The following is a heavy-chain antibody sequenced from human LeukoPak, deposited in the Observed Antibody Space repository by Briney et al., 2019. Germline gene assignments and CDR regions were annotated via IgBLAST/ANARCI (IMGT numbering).Heavy chain of an antibody. V-gene: IGHV3-33*01. CDR3: ARGYNWGLSDAFDI. CDR1: GFTFSSYG. Sequence: QPGGSLRLSCAASGFTFSSYGIHWVRQAPGKGLEWMAVIWYDGSNKYYADSVKGRFTISRDNSKNTLYLQMNSLRAEDTAVYYCARGYNWGLSDAFDIWGQGTMVTVSS. CDR2: IWYDGSNK. J-gene: IGHJ3*02. D-gene: IGHD1-1*01.